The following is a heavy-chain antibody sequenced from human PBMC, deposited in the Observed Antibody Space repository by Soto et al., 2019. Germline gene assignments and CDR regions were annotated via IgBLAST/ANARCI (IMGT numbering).Heavy chain of an antibody. CDR1: GYTFTSYD. J-gene: IGHJ4*02. CDR3: ARGGSRVLGYLDWLLGFDY. Sequence: QVQLVQSGAEVKKPGASVKVSCKASGYTFTSYDINWVRQATGQGLEWMGWMNPNSGNTGYAQKFQGRVTMTRNTSIRTGYMELSSLRSEDSAVYYCARGGSRVLGYLDWLLGFDYWGQGTLVTVSA. V-gene: IGHV1-8*01. D-gene: IGHD3-9*01. CDR2: MNPNSGNT.